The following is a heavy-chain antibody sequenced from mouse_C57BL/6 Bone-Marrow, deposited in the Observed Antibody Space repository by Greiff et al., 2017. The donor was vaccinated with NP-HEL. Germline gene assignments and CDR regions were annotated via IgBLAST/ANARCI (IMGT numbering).Heavy chain of an antibody. CDR2: IYPGSGST. V-gene: IGHV1-55*01. Sequence: QVQLQQPGAELVKPGASVKMSCKASGYTFTSYWITWVKQRPGQGLEWIGDIYPGSGSTNYNEKFKSKATLTVETSSSTAYMQLSSLTSEDSAVYYCAVWFNWYFDVWGTGTTVTVSS. CDR1: GYTFTSYW. J-gene: IGHJ1*03. CDR3: AVWFNWYFDV. D-gene: IGHD2-10*02.